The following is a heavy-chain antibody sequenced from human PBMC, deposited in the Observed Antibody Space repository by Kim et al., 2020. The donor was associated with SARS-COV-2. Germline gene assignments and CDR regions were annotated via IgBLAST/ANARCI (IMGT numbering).Heavy chain of an antibody. V-gene: IGHV3-15*05. CDR3: ATVASCSGYDLGFYY. J-gene: IGHJ6*01. Sequence: GGSLRLSCAASGVTFSKAWMTWVRQAPGKGLEWVGHIKSKTDDETTDYAAPVKGRFTISRDDTKNTLYIQMNSLRTEDTAVYYCATVASCSGYDLGFYY. CDR2: IKSKTDDETT. CDR1: GVTFSKAW. D-gene: IGHD5-12*01.